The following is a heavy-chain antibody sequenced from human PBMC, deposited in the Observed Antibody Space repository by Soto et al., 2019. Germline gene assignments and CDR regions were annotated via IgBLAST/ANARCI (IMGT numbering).Heavy chain of an antibody. Sequence: SQILALTCAVSGDSVSSNSAIWVWIRQSTSRDLEWLGRTYYRSMWSYDYAESVKSRITINPDTSKNQFSLHLNSVTLEDTAVYYCARGWPPFDHWGQGTLVTVSS. CDR1: GDSVSSNSAI. CDR3: ARGWPPFDH. D-gene: IGHD6-13*01. J-gene: IGHJ4*02. CDR2: TYYRSMWSY. V-gene: IGHV6-1*01.